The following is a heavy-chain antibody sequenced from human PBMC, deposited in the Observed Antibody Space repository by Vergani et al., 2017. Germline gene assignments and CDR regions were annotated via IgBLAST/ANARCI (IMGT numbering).Heavy chain of an antibody. D-gene: IGHD2-15*01. Sequence: QVQLQESGPGLVKPSQTLSLTCTVSGGSISSGSYYWSWIRQPAGKGLEWIGRIYTSGSTNYNPSLKSRVTISVDTSKNQFSLKLSSVTAADTAVYYCARGCSGGSCYYDYGMDVWGQGSTVTVSS. CDR3: ARGCSGGSCYYDYGMDV. CDR1: GGSISSGSYY. CDR2: IYTSGST. V-gene: IGHV4-61*02. J-gene: IGHJ6*02.